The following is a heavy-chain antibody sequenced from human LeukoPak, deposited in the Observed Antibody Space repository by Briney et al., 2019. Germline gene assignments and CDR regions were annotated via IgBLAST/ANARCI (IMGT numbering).Heavy chain of an antibody. CDR2: ISYDGSNK. V-gene: IGHV3-30*04. D-gene: IGHD3-16*01. Sequence: PGGSLRLSCAASGFTFSSYAMHWVRQAPGKGLEWVAVISYDGSNKYYADSVKGRFTISRDNSKNTLYLQMNSLRAEDTAVYYCARVGVAGAYYYYYMDVWGKGTTVTVSS. J-gene: IGHJ6*03. CDR1: GFTFSSYA. CDR3: ARVGVAGAYYYYYMDV.